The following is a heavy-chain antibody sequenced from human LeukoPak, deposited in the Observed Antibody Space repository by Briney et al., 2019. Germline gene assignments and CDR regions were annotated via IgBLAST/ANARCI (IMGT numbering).Heavy chain of an antibody. CDR2: MNPNSGNT. CDR1: GYTFTSYD. D-gene: IGHD6-19*01. V-gene: IGHV1-8*03. CDR3: ARVITGYSSGWYDY. Sequence: GASVKVSCKASGYTFTSYDINWVRQATGQGLEWMGWMNPNSGNTGYAQKFQGRVTITRNTSISTAYMELSSLRSEDTAVYYCARVITGYSSGWYDYWGQGTLVTVSS. J-gene: IGHJ4*02.